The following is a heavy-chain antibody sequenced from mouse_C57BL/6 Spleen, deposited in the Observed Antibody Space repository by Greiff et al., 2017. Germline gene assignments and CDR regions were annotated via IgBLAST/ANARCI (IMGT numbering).Heavy chain of an antibody. CDR1: GYTFTDYE. CDR3: TRSGGATDWYFDV. Sequence: QVQLQQSGAELVRPGASVTLSCKASGYTFTDYEMHWVKQTPVPGLEWIGAIDPETGGTAYNQKFKGKAILTADKSSSTAYMELRSLTSEDSAAYYCTRSGGATDWYFDVWGTGTTVTVSS. D-gene: IGHD3-1*01. CDR2: IDPETGGT. J-gene: IGHJ1*03. V-gene: IGHV1-15*01.